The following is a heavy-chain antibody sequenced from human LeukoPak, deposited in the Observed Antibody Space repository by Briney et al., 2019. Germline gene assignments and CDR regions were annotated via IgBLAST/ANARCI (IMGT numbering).Heavy chain of an antibody. J-gene: IGHJ6*03. CDR3: AKDRCSNGIGCYYYYMDV. CDR2: IQYDGSKG. V-gene: IGHV3-30*02. Sequence: PGGSLRLSCAASGFTFSSYGMHWVRQAPGKGLEWVAYIQYDGSKGQYADSVKGRFSISRDSSKNILYLQMNSLSAEDTAVYYCAKDRCSNGIGCYYYYMDVWGKGTTVTISS. D-gene: IGHD2-8*01. CDR1: GFTFSSYG.